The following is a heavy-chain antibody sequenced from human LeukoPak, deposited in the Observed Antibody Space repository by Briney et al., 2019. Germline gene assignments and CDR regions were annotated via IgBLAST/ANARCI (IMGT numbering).Heavy chain of an antibody. J-gene: IGHJ4*02. CDR2: ISSSGSTI. CDR3: ARVLYDSSGYLDY. D-gene: IGHD3-22*01. Sequence: PGGSLRLSCAASGFTFSDYYMSWIRQDPGKGLEWVSYISSSGSTIYYADSVKGRFTISRDNAKNSLYLQMNSLRAEDTAVYYCARVLYDSSGYLDYWGQGTLVTVSS. CDR1: GFTFSDYY. V-gene: IGHV3-11*01.